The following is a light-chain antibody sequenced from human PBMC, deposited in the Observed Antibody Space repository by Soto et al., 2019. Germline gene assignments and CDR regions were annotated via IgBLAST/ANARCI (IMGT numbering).Light chain of an antibody. J-gene: IGKJ4*01. CDR2: ASS. Sequence: VMTQSPAKLSVSPGEGVTLFCRASQNVDTKLAWYQMKPGQAPRLLIYASSTRAAGIPGTVSGSVSGTQFRLTISSVQSEDSAVYDCQRYYHWGLSFGGGTKVEI. CDR3: QRYYHWGLS. CDR1: QNVDTK. V-gene: IGKV3D-15*01.